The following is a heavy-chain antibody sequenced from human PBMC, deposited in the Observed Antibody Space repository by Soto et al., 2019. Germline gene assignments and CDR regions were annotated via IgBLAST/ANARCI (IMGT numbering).Heavy chain of an antibody. CDR2: ISSTSSYI. CDR3: AIEGRSGYRNFDF. Sequence: DVQLVESGGGLVKPGGSLRLSCTASGFTFNLYTLNWVRQAPGKGLEWVSSISSTSSYIYYADSVKGRFAISRDNAEKSLFRQMSDLRAEDTALYYCAIEGRSGYRNFDFWGQGTLVTVSS. V-gene: IGHV3-21*01. CDR1: GFTFNLYT. D-gene: IGHD3-22*01. J-gene: IGHJ4*02.